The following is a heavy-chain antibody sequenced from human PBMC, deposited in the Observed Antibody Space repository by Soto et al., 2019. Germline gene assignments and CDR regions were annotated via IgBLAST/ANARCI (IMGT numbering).Heavy chain of an antibody. V-gene: IGHV3-21*01. J-gene: IGHJ6*02. CDR1: GFTFSNYT. D-gene: IGHD6-19*01. CDR2: ISRSSRNI. Sequence: EVQLVESGGGLVKPGGALTLSCAASGFTFSNYTMNWVRQAPGKGLEWVSSISRSSRNIYYADSVKGRITISRDNAKNALYLHMNSLRAGDTAVYYCARDLKVAGTNSFYYSGMDVWGQATTVTVPS. CDR3: ARDLKVAGTNSFYYSGMDV.